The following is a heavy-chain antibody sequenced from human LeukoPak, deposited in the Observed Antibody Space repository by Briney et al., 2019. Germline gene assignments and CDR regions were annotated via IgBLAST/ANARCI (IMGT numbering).Heavy chain of an antibody. D-gene: IGHD3-9*01. J-gene: IGHJ3*02. CDR1: GGSISSSSYY. CDR2: IYYSGST. Sequence: SETLSLTCTVSGGSISSSSYYWGWIRQPPGKGLEWIGSIYYSGSTYYNPSLKSRVTISVDTSKNQFSLKLASVTAADTAVYYCARGKTYYDILTGYPDAFDIWGQGTMVTVSS. V-gene: IGHV4-39*01. CDR3: ARGKTYYDILTGYPDAFDI.